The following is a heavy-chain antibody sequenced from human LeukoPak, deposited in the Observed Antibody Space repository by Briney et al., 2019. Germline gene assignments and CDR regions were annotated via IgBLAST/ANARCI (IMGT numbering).Heavy chain of an antibody. J-gene: IGHJ4*02. V-gene: IGHV3-74*01. CDR1: GFTFTNYW. CDR3: ARAAYSSSPDY. CDR2: IERDGSST. Sequence: PGGSLRLSCAASGFTFTNYWMLWVRQAPGKGLVWVSRIERDGSSTRYADPVKGRLLMSRDNAKNTVDLQMNSLRAEDTAVYYCARAAYSSSPDYWGQGALVTVSS. D-gene: IGHD6-6*01.